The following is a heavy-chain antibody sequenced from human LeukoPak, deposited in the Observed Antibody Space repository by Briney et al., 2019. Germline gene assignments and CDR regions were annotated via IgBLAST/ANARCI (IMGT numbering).Heavy chain of an antibody. CDR1: GDSISGDY. D-gene: IGHD1-26*01. V-gene: IGHV4-59*01. J-gene: IGHJ3*02. Sequence: SETLSLTCTVFGDSISGDYWTWIRQPPGKGLEWIGYIYYSGSTNYNPSLKSRVIISIDTSKNQFSLKLSSVTAADTAVYYCARARVGATSDVGLDIWGQGTMVTVSS. CDR3: ARARVGATSDVGLDI. CDR2: IYYSGST.